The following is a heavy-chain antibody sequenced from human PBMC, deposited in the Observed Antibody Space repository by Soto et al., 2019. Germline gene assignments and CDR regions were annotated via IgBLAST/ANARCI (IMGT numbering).Heavy chain of an antibody. D-gene: IGHD3-3*01. Sequence: GGSLRLSCAASGFTFDDYAMHWVRQAPGKGLEWVSLISWDGGSTYYADSVKGRFTISRDNSKNSLYLQMNSLRAEDTALYYCAKDMGDFWSGYYDYWGQGTLVTVSS. J-gene: IGHJ4*02. V-gene: IGHV3-43D*03. CDR1: GFTFDDYA. CDR3: AKDMGDFWSGYYDY. CDR2: ISWDGGST.